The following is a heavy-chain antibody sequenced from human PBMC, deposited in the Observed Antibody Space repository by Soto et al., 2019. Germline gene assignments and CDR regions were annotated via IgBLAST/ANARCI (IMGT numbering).Heavy chain of an antibody. CDR2: IIPIFGTA. V-gene: IGHV1-69*01. CDR3: ARGDEGGSYPDYYCMDV. CDR1: GGTFSSYA. J-gene: IGHJ6*02. Sequence: QVQLVQSGAEVKKPGSSVKVSCKASGGTFSSYAISWVRQAPGQGLDWLGWIIPIFGTANYAQQFQGRVTVTADESTRTSYMGVSGLRSEDTAVYYCARGDEGGSYPDYYCMDVWGQATTVTVSS. D-gene: IGHD1-26*01.